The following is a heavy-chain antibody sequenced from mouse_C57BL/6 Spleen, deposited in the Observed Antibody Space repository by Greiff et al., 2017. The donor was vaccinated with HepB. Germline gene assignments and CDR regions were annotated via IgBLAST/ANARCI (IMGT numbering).Heavy chain of an antibody. Sequence: QVQLQQSGPGLVAPSQSLSITCTVSGFSLTSYAISWVRQPPGKGLEWLGVIWTGGGTNYNSALKSRLSISKDNSKSQVFLKMNSLQTDDTARYYCARRGPDGYYWYFDVWGTGTTVTVSS. V-gene: IGHV2-9-1*01. J-gene: IGHJ1*03. CDR2: IWTGGGT. CDR3: ARRGPDGYYWYFDV. CDR1: GFSLTSYA. D-gene: IGHD2-3*01.